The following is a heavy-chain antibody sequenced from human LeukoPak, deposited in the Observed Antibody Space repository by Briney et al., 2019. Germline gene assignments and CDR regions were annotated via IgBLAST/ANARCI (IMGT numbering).Heavy chain of an antibody. D-gene: IGHD1-1*01. CDR2: IQYDGNTI. CDR3: AKDQYNWNSGNFDY. CDR1: GFTYSHNG. V-gene: IGHV3-30*02. J-gene: IGHJ4*02. Sequence: GGSLRLSCVASGFTYSHNGMHWVRQAPGKGLEWVAFIQYDGNTIFYADSVKGRFTISRDNSKNTLYLQMNSLRAEDTAVYYCAKDQYNWNSGNFDYWGQGTLVTVSS.